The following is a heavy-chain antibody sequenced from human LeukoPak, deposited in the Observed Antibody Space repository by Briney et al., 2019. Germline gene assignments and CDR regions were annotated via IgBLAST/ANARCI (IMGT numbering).Heavy chain of an antibody. CDR2: IYYSGST. Sequence: SETLSLTCTVSGGSISSYYWSWIRQPPGKGLEWIGYIYYSGSTNYNPSLKSRVTISVDTSKNQFSLKLSSVTAADTAVYYCARGSKRYCSSTSCYEKYYYYYMDVWGKGTTVTVSS. CDR1: GGSISSYY. CDR3: ARGSKRYCSSTSCYEKYYYYYMDV. V-gene: IGHV4-59*01. D-gene: IGHD2-2*01. J-gene: IGHJ6*03.